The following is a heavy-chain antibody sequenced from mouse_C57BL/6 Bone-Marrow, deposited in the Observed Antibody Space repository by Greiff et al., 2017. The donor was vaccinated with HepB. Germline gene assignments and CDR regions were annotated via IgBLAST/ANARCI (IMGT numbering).Heavy chain of an antibody. CDR2: INPNNGGT. V-gene: IGHV1-18*01. CDR1: GYTFTDYN. J-gene: IGHJ2*01. D-gene: IGHD1-1*01. CDR3: AIRKENYYGSAYYFDY. Sequence: EVQLQQSGPELVKPGASVKIPCKASGYTFTDYNMDWVKQSHGKSLEWIGDINPNNGGTIYNQKFKGKATLTVDKSSSTAYMELRSLTSEDTAVYYCAIRKENYYGSAYYFDYWGQGTTLTVSS.